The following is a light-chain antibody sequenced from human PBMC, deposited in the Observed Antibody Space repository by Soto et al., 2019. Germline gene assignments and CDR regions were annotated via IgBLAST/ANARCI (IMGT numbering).Light chain of an antibody. CDR1: QSIRYY. CDR2: GAS. J-gene: IGKJ1*01. CDR3: QHHNSYSQT. Sequence: DIQLTQSPPTLSASVEERVTITCRASQSIRYYLAWYQQMPGKAPKLLIYGASSLQSGVPSRFSGSGSGTEFTLTISSLQPDDFATYFCQHHNSYSQTFGQGTKVDI. V-gene: IGKV1-5*01.